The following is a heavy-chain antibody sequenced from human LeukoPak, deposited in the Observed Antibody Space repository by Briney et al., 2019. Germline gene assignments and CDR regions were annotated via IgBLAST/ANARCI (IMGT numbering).Heavy chain of an antibody. CDR2: IYYSGTT. CDR3: ARLDYDYYYGMDV. CDR1: GGSVSSGSYY. J-gene: IGHJ6*02. V-gene: IGHV4-61*01. Sequence: PSETLSLTCTVSGGSVSSGSYYWNWIRQPPGKGLEWIGYIYYSGTTNYNPSLKSRVTISVDTSKNQFSLKLSSVTAADTAVYYCARLDYDYYYGMDVWGQGTTVTASS.